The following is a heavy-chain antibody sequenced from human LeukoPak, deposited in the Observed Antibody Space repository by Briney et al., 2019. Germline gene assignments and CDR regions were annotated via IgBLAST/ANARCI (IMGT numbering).Heavy chain of an antibody. CDR3: VRDSYTNTWHFQEKDY. J-gene: IGHJ4*02. V-gene: IGHV3-7*01. D-gene: IGHD2-2*02. CDR1: GFTFSSYW. CDR2: IRQDGSDK. Sequence: GGSLKPSCAASGFTFSSYWMTWVRQAPGKGLEWVANIRQDGSDKHYVDSVKGRFTISRDNAKNSLFLQMNSLRAEDTAIYYCVRDSYTNTWHFQEKDYWGQGTLVTVSS.